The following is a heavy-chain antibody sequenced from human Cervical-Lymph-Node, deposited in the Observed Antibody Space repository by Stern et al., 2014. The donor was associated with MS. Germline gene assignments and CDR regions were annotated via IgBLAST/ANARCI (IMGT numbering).Heavy chain of an antibody. V-gene: IGHV1-69*19. Sequence: QVQLVQSGAEVKKHGSSVKVSCKASGGTFSSYAIRWVRQAPGQGPEGMGGIIPIFGTENYAQKFQGRATITAAESTSTAYMEQSSLRSEDAAVYYCARGELKEGLVRGMDVWGQGTTVTVSS. CDR1: GGTFSSYA. CDR3: ARGELKEGLVRGMDV. CDR2: IIPIFGTE. D-gene: IGHD1-26*01. J-gene: IGHJ6*02.